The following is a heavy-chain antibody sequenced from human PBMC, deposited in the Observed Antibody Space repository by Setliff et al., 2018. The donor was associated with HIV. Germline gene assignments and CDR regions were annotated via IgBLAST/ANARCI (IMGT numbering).Heavy chain of an antibody. CDR2: INTSGSKR. D-gene: IGHD6-13*01. CDR3: ARRAVGGSWTWLNYFDY. Sequence: GGSLRLSCVASGFALTGYEMNWVRQAPGKGLEWLSYINTSGSKRHYAASVEGRFTVSRDNAKDSLFLQMTSLRVEDTALYYCARRAVGGSWTWLNYFDYWGQGALVTVSS. CDR1: GFALTGYE. J-gene: IGHJ4*02. V-gene: IGHV3-48*03.